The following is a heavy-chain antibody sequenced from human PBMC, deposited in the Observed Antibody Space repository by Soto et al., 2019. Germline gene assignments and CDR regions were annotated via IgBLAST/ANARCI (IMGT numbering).Heavy chain of an antibody. CDR2: ISGSGRDT. CDR3: ARDIRSSSGGGNYGWFDH. J-gene: IGHJ5*02. CDR1: GFTFSRSA. Sequence: EVQLLESGGGLVQPGGSLRLSCAASGFTFSRSAMGWVRQAPGKGLEWVSSISGSGRDTYYPDAVRGRFTVSRDNSKSTLYLQMNSLSAEDTAVYYCARDIRSSSGGGNYGWFDHWGPGTQVTVSS. D-gene: IGHD3-16*01. V-gene: IGHV3-23*01.